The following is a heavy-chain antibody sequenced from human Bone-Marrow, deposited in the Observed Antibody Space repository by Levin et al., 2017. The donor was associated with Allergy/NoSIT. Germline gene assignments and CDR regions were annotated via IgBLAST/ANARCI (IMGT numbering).Heavy chain of an antibody. CDR2: INPNRGGT. D-gene: IGHD5-12*01. CDR1: GYTFTGYY. V-gene: IGHV1-2*06. J-gene: IGHJ4*02. Sequence: ASVKVSCKASGYTFTGYYLHWVRQAPGQGLEWMGRINPNRGGTNYAQKFQGRVTMTRDTSISTAYMELSRLRSDDTAVYFCASNIVTTTGFDSCGQGTLVTVSS. CDR3: ASNIVTTTGFDS.